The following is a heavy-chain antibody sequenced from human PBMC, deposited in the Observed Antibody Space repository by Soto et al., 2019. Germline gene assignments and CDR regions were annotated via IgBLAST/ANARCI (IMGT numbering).Heavy chain of an antibody. Sequence: GSLRLSCAASGFTFSSYSMNWVRQAPGKGLEWVSSISSSSSYIYYADPVKGRFTISRDNAKNSLYLQMNSLRSEDTAVYYCARLGYCSSTSCYYNFDYWGQGTLVTVSS. D-gene: IGHD2-2*01. CDR1: GFTFSSYS. J-gene: IGHJ4*02. CDR3: ARLGYCSSTSCYYNFDY. V-gene: IGHV3-21*01. CDR2: ISSSSSYI.